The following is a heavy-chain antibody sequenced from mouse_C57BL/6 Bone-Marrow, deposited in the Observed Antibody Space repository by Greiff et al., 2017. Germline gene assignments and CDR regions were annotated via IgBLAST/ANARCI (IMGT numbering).Heavy chain of an antibody. Sequence: VQLKQSGPELVKPGASVKISCKASGYTFTDYYMNWVKQSHGQSLEWIGDINPNNGGTSYNQKFKGKATLTVDKSSSTAYMELRSLTSEDSAVYYCARSPHQLGREWGKGITLTVYS. CDR1: GYTFTDYY. J-gene: IGHJ2*01. V-gene: IGHV1-26*01. CDR3: ARSPHQLGRE. CDR2: INPNNGGT. D-gene: IGHD4-1*02.